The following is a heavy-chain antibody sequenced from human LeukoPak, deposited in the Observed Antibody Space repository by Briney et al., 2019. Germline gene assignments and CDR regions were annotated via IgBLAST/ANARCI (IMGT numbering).Heavy chain of an antibody. V-gene: IGHV4-39*07. CDR2: IYYSGST. J-gene: IGHJ4*02. CDR3: ARDRIAAPSGAFDY. CDR1: GGSISSSSYY. Sequence: SETLSLTCTVSGGSISSSSYYWGWIRQPPGKGLEWIGSIYYSGSTYYNPSLKSRVTISVDTSKNQFSLKLSSVTAADTAVYYCARDRIAAPSGAFDYWGQETLVTVSS. D-gene: IGHD6-13*01.